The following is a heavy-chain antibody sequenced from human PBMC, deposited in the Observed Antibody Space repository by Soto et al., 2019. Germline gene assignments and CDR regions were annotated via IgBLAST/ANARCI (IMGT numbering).Heavy chain of an antibody. CDR1: GNTFSTYY. V-gene: IGHV1-46*01. J-gene: IGHJ4*02. Sequence: ASVKVSCKASGNTFSTYYMHWVRQAPGQGYEWMGIINPSGGSTTYAQKFQGRVTMTRDTSTTTVYMELSSLKSEDTAVYYCARYDYNGYYFDYWGQGTLVTVSS. D-gene: IGHD4-4*01. CDR2: INPSGGST. CDR3: ARYDYNGYYFDY.